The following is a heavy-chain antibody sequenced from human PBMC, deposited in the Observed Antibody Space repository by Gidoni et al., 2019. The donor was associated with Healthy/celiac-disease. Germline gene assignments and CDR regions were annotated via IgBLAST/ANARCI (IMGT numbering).Heavy chain of an antibody. J-gene: IGHJ4*02. V-gene: IGHV3-48*02. CDR3: ARGLRCGYSYGCVSPRAVYFDY. D-gene: IGHD5-18*01. CDR1: GFTFSSYS. CDR2: ISSSRRTI. Sequence: EVQLVESGGGLVQPGGSLRLSCAASGFTFSSYSMNWVRQAPGKGLEWVSYISSSRRTIYEADSVKGRFTISRDNAKNSLYLQMNSLRDEDTAVYYCARGLRCGYSYGCVSPRAVYFDYWGQGTLVTVSS.